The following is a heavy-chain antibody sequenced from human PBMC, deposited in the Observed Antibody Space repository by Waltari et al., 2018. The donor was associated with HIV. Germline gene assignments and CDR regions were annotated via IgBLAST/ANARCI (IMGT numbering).Heavy chain of an antibody. CDR1: GFTFSNAG. CDR2: IKSRADGGTT. J-gene: IGHJ4*02. CDR3: TTAPDY. V-gene: IGHV3-15*01. Sequence: EVQLVESGGGLVKPGGSLRLSCAASGFTFSNAGMTWVRQAPGKGVEWVGRIKSRADGGTTDHAAPVKDRFTISRDDSKSTLFLQMNSLKTEDTAVYYCTTAPDYWGQGTLVTVSS.